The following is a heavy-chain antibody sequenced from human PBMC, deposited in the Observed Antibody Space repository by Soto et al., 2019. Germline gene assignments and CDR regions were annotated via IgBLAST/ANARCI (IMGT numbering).Heavy chain of an antibody. Sequence: SETLSLTCAVYGGSFSGYYWSWIRQPPGKGLEWIGEINHSGSTNYNPSLKSRVTISVDTSKNQFSLKLSFVTAADTAVYYCARGRGYGSGSYYYYYGMDVWGQGTTVTVSS. CDR2: INHSGST. D-gene: IGHD3-10*01. CDR3: ARGRGYGSGSYYYYYGMDV. V-gene: IGHV4-34*01. CDR1: GGSFSGYY. J-gene: IGHJ6*02.